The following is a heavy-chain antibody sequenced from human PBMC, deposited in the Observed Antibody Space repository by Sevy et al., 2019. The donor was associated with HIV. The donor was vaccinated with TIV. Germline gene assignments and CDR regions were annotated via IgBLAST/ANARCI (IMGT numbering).Heavy chain of an antibody. V-gene: IGHV4-34*01. Sequence: SETLSLTCAVYGGSFCGFYWSWIRQPPGKGLEWIGEIIHTGNTNYNPSLKSRVTISVDTSKNQFSLNLTSVTAADTAVYYCARGQWEHLYWGQGTLVTVSS. J-gene: IGHJ4*02. CDR3: ARGQWEHLY. D-gene: IGHD1-26*01. CDR1: GGSFCGFY. CDR2: IIHTGNT.